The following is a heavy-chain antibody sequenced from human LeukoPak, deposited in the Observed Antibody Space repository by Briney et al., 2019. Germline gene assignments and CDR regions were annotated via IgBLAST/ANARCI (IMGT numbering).Heavy chain of an antibody. CDR2: IYYSGST. Sequence: PSETLSLTCTVSGDSISSYYWSWIRQPPGKGLEWIGYIYYSGSTNYNPSLKSRVTISVDTSKNQFSLKLSSVTAADTAVYYCARAVELATIIDYWGQGTLVTVSS. V-gene: IGHV4-59*01. CDR1: GDSISSYY. CDR3: ARAVELATIIDY. J-gene: IGHJ4*02. D-gene: IGHD5-24*01.